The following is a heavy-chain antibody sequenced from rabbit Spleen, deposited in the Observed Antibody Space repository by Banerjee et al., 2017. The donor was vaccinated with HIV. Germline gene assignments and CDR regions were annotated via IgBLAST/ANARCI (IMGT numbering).Heavy chain of an antibody. CDR3: ARDTGSSFSSYGMDL. CDR2: IAGSSRGFT. D-gene: IGHD8-1*01. J-gene: IGHJ6*01. Sequence: QSLEESGGDLVKPGASLTLTCTASGFSFSSSDYMCWVRQAPGKGLEWIACIAGSSRGFTYSATWAKGRFTVSKTSSTTVTLQMTSLTVADTATYFCARDTGSSFSSYGMDLWAQAPSSPS. V-gene: IGHV1S40*01. CDR1: GFSFSSSDY.